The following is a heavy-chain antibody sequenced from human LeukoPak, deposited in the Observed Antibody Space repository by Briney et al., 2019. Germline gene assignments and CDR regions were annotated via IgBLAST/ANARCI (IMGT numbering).Heavy chain of an antibody. J-gene: IGHJ4*02. D-gene: IGHD4/OR15-4a*01. CDR1: GFTLRSHA. V-gene: IGHV3-30-3*01. CDR3: ARVDDFDAPFVAPIEY. Sequence: GGSLRLSCAASGFTLRSHAMHWVRPARGKGLEWMSVISYDGNNKDYADSVKGRFTVSRDNSKNTLYLQMNNLRPEDTAVYYCARVDDFDAPFVAPIEYWGQGTLVTVSS. CDR2: ISYDGNNK.